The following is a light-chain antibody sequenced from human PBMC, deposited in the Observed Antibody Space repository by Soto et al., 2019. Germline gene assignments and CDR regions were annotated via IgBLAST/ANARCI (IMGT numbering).Light chain of an antibody. Sequence: EIVMTQSPVTLSVSPGERATLSCRASQSVSNNLAWYQQKPGQAPRLLINGASTRATGIPARFSGSGSGTEFTLTISSLQSEDFAVYYCQQYNNWPPTFGQGTKVEIK. V-gene: IGKV3-15*01. CDR1: QSVSNN. CDR2: GAS. J-gene: IGKJ1*01. CDR3: QQYNNWPPT.